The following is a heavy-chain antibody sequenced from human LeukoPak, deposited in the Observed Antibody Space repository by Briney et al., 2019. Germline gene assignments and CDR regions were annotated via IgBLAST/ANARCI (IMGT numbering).Heavy chain of an antibody. CDR1: GFTFDDYG. V-gene: IGHV3-20*04. D-gene: IGHD2-2*02. CDR3: ARCSRSSTDCYSAFDI. Sequence: GGSLRLSCEASGFTFDDYGMSWVRQAAGKGLEWVSAITNWNGGSTGYAGSVRGRFTVSRDNAKNSLYLQMNSLRAEDTALYYCARCSRSSTDCYSAFDIWGQGTVVTVSA. J-gene: IGHJ3*02. CDR2: ITNWNGGST.